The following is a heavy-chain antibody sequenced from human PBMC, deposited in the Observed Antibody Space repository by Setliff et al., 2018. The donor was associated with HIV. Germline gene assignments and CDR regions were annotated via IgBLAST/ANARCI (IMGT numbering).Heavy chain of an antibody. V-gene: IGHV4-34*01. J-gene: IGHJ5*02. CDR1: GGSFSGYY. CDR2: INHSGST. Sequence: SETLSLTCAVCGGSFSGYYWSWIRQPPGKGLEWIGEINHSGSTNYNPSLKSRVTMSIDTSQNQFSLKLTSVTATDTAVYYCARHRYSSSINWFDPWGQGTLVTVSS. CDR3: ARHRYSSSINWFDP. D-gene: IGHD6-13*01.